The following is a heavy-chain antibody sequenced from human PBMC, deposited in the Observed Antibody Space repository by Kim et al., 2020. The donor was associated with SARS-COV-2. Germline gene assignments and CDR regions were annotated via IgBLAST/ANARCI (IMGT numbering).Heavy chain of an antibody. Sequence: GGSLILSCAASGFTFSSYSMNWVRQAPGKGLEWVSSISSSSSYIYYADSVKGRFTISRDNAKNSLYLQMNSLRAEDTAVYYCARVSCSGGSCYYFDYWGQGTLVTVSS. D-gene: IGHD2-15*01. CDR2: ISSSSSYI. J-gene: IGHJ4*02. V-gene: IGHV3-21*01. CDR3: ARVSCSGGSCYYFDY. CDR1: GFTFSSYS.